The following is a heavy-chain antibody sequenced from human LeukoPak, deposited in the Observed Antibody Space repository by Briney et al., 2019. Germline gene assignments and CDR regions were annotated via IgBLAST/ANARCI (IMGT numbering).Heavy chain of an antibody. CDR2: INWNGGST. CDR1: GFTFDDYG. D-gene: IGHD3-10*01. CDR3: ARQTGYGSGEDYYYYYMDV. J-gene: IGHJ6*03. V-gene: IGHV3-20*04. Sequence: RPGGSLRLSCAASGFTFDDYGMSWVRQAPGKGLEWVSGINWNGGSTGYADSVKGRFTISRDNAKNSLYLQMNSLRAEDTALYYCARQTGYGSGEDYYYYYMDVWGKGTTVTVSS.